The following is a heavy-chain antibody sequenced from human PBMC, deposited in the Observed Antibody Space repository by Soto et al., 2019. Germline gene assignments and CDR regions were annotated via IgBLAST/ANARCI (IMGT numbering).Heavy chain of an antibody. V-gene: IGHV1-8*01. J-gene: IGHJ4*02. D-gene: IGHD3-16*01. Sequence: QVQLVQSGAEVKKPGASVKVSCKASGYTFTSYDINWVRQATGQGLEWMGWMNPNSGNAAFAQKFQGRVTMTRDTSVSTAYMELGSRRSEDTAVYYCAGGSGGKRGGDYWGQGTLVTVSS. CDR3: AGGSGGKRGGDY. CDR2: MNPNSGNA. CDR1: GYTFTSYD.